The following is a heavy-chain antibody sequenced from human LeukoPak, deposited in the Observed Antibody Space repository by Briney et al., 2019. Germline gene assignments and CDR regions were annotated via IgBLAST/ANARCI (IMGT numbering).Heavy chain of an antibody. CDR1: GGTFSSYA. V-gene: IGHV1-69*05. Sequence: GASVKVSCKASGGTFSSYAISWVRQAPGQGLEWMGGIIPIFGTANYAQKFQGRVTITTDESTSTAYMELSSLRSEDTAVYYCARGDKGGAAAGTGYFDYWGQGTLVTVSS. CDR2: IIPIFGTA. CDR3: ARGDKGGAAAGTGYFDY. D-gene: IGHD6-13*01. J-gene: IGHJ4*02.